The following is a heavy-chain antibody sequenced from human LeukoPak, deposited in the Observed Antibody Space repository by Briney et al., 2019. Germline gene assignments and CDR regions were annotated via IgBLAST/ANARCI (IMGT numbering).Heavy chain of an antibody. CDR1: GGSISSGSYY. J-gene: IGHJ4*02. V-gene: IGHV4-61*02. CDR2: IYSSGST. D-gene: IGHD3-22*01. CDR3: ARRHFDSSSYDD. Sequence: KPSETLSLTCIVSGGSISSGSYYWSWIRQPAGKGLEWIGRIYSSGSTSYNPSLKSRVTISVDTSTNQFSLKLTSVTAADTAVYYCARRHFDSSSYDDWGQGTLVTVSS.